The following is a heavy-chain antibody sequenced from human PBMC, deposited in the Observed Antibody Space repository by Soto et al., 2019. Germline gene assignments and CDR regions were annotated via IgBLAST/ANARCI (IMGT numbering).Heavy chain of an antibody. CDR2: INAGNGNT. CDR3: ASSAEWLLPFPFDY. D-gene: IGHD3-3*01. V-gene: IGHV1-3*01. J-gene: IGHJ4*02. CDR1: GYTFTSYA. Sequence: GASVKVSCKASGYTFTSYAMHWVRQAPGQRLEWMGWINAGNGNTKYSQKFQGRVTITRDTSASTAYMELSSLRSEDTAVYYCASSAEWLLPFPFDYWGQGTLVTSPQ.